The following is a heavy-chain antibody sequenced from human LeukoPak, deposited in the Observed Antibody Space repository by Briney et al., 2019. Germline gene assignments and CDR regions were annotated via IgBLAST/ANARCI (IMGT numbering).Heavy chain of an antibody. CDR1: GFTFSSYG. D-gene: IGHD6-19*01. Sequence: PGGSLRLSCAASGFTFSSYGMHWVRQAAGKGLECVAVTSYDGSNKYYADSVKGRFTISRDNSKNTLYLQMNSLRAEDTAVYYCAKSRGTTKWLVPGEYFDYWGQGTLVTVSS. J-gene: IGHJ4*02. CDR2: TSYDGSNK. V-gene: IGHV3-30*18. CDR3: AKSRGTTKWLVPGEYFDY.